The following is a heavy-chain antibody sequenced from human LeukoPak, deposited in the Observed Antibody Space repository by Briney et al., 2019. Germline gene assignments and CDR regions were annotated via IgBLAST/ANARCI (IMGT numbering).Heavy chain of an antibody. Sequence: ASVKVSCKASGYTFTIYGISWVRQAPGQGLEWMGWISAYNGNTNYAQKLQGRVTMTTDTSTSTAYMELRSLRSNDTAVYYCARDVKGIAAAGTGAFDIWGQGTMVTVSS. V-gene: IGHV1-18*04. CDR2: ISAYNGNT. CDR1: GYTFTIYG. CDR3: ARDVKGIAAAGTGAFDI. D-gene: IGHD6-13*01. J-gene: IGHJ3*02.